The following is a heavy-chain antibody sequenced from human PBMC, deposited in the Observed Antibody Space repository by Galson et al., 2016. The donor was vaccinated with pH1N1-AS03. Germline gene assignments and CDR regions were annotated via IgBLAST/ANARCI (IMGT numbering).Heavy chain of an antibody. J-gene: IGHJ4*02. CDR3: ARGPVSYANYWFPPPDY. CDR2: ISGNGFST. V-gene: IGHV3-64*01. D-gene: IGHD4/OR15-4a*01. CDR1: GFTFSSHA. Sequence: SLRLSCAVGGFTFSSHAMFWLRQAPGKGLEYVTAISGNGFSTYYANSVKDRFTVSRDNSKNTLYLQMGSLRVEDMAVYYCARGPVSYANYWFPPPDYWGQGTLVTVSS.